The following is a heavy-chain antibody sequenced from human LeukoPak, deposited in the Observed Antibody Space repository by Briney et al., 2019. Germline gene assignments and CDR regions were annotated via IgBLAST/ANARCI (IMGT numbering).Heavy chain of an antibody. V-gene: IGHV3-30*18. Sequence: GGSLRLSCAASGFTFSSYGMHWVRQAPGKGLEWVAVISYDGSNKYYADSVKGRFTISRDNSKNTLYLQMNSLRAEDTAVYYCAKGGVTSSSWYFDYWGQGTLVTVSS. J-gene: IGHJ4*02. CDR3: AKGGVTSSSWYFDY. CDR2: ISYDGSNK. D-gene: IGHD6-13*01. CDR1: GFTFSSYG.